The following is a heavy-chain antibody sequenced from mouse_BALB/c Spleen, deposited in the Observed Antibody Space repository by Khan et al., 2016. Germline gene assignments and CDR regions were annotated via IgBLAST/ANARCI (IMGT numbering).Heavy chain of an antibody. D-gene: IGHD1-1*01. CDR2: IDPFNGGT. CDR1: GYSFTSYY. V-gene: IGHV1S135*01. CDR3: ASSTQSFYAMDY. J-gene: IGHJ4*01. Sequence: VQLKQSGPELMKPGASVKISCKASGYSFTSYYMHWVKQSHGKSLEWIGYIDPFNGGTSYNQNFKGKATLTVDKSSSTAYMHLSSLTSEDSAVXCWASSTQSFYAMDYWGQGTSVTVSS.